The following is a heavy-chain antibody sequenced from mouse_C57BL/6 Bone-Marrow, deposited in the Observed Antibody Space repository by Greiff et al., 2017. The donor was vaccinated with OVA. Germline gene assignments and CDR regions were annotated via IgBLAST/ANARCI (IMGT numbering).Heavy chain of an antibody. D-gene: IGHD1-1*01. Sequence: QVQLQQPGAELVKPGASVKMSCKASGYTFTSYWITWVKQRPGQGLEWIGDIYPGSGSTNYNEKFKSKATLTVDTSSSTAYMQLSSLTSEDSAVYYCARTPHGYYYAMDYWGQGTSVTVSS. CDR2: IYPGSGST. CDR3: ARTPHGYYYAMDY. V-gene: IGHV1-55*01. CDR1: GYTFTSYW. J-gene: IGHJ4*01.